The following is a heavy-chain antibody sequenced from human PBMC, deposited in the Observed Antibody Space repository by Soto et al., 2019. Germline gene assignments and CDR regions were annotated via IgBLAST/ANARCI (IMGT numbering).Heavy chain of an antibody. CDR3: AKRYCTGGSCYRTVAY. CDR1: GFTFSSYA. Sequence: GGSLRLSCAASGFTFSSYAMSWVRQAPGRGLEWVSTVSGGGADTYYADSVKGRFTISRDNAKNTLYLQMNSMRAEDTAVYYCAKRYCTGGSCYRTVAYWRHRTLATVST. V-gene: IGHV3-23*01. CDR2: VSGGGADT. J-gene: IGHJ4*01. D-gene: IGHD2-15*01.